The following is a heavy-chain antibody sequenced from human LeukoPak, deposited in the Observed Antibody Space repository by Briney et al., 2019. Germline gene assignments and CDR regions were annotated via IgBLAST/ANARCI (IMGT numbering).Heavy chain of an antibody. V-gene: IGHV1-69*01. CDR1: GGTFSSYA. D-gene: IGHD3-3*01. CDR2: IIPIFGTA. J-gene: IGHJ4*02. CDR3: ARGSKPYYDFWSGYFM. Sequence: SVKVSCKASGGTFSSYAISWVRQAPGQGLEWMGGIIPIFGTADYAQKFQGRVTITADESTTTAYMELSSLRSEDTAVYYCARGSKPYYDFWSGYFMWGQGTLVTVSS.